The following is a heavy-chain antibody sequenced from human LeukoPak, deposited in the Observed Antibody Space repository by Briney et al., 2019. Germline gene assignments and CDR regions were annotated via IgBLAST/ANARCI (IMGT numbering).Heavy chain of an antibody. CDR1: GFTFSDYY. J-gene: IGHJ4*02. Sequence: PGGSLRLSCAASGFTFSDYYMSWIRQAPGKGLEWVSCISSSGSTIYYADSVKGRFTISRDNAKNSLYLQMNSLRAEDTAVYYCARDQGDSIAVADTGYFDYWGQGTLVTVSS. D-gene: IGHD6-19*01. CDR3: ARDQGDSIAVADTGYFDY. V-gene: IGHV3-11*01. CDR2: ISSSGSTI.